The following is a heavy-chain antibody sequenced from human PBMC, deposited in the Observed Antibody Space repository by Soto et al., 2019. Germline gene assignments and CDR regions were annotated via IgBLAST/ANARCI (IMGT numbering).Heavy chain of an antibody. J-gene: IGHJ6*02. CDR2: INAGNGNT. V-gene: IGHV1-3*01. Sequence: GASVKVSRPGSGYTFPSHAMHWVRPAPGQRLEWMGWINAGNGNTKYSQKFQGRVTITRDTSASTAYMELSSLRSEDTAVYYCARDKDRQQLGGNYYYGIDVWGQGTTVTVSS. CDR3: ARDKDRQQLGGNYYYGIDV. D-gene: IGHD3-3*02. CDR1: GYTFPSHA.